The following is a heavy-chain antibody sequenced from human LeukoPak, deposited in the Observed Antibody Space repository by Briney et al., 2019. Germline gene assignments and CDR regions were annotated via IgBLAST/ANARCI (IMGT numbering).Heavy chain of an antibody. D-gene: IGHD3-16*01. CDR1: GFTFTTYW. J-gene: IGHJ4*02. Sequence: PGGSLRLSCVASGFTFTTYWMHWVRQAPGKGLVWVSRINGDGSNSNYADSVKGRFIISRDNARNTLYLQMNGLRAEDTALYYCARTSPTSHFDFWGQGTLVTVSS. CDR2: INGDGSNS. CDR3: ARTSPTSHFDF. V-gene: IGHV3-74*01.